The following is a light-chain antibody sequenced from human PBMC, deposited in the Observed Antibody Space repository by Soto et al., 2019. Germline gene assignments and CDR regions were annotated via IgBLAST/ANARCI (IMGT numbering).Light chain of an antibody. J-gene: IGKJ4*01. CDR1: QSMRSSY. CDR2: DGS. CDR3: QQYDNSAPLS. V-gene: IGKV3D-20*01. Sequence: PGARATLSCGASQSMRSSYVAWYQQRAGLAPKLLIYDGSSRASGIPDRFSGSGSGTDFTLTSGRLEPEDFAVYYCQQYDNSAPLSFGGGTKMEMK.